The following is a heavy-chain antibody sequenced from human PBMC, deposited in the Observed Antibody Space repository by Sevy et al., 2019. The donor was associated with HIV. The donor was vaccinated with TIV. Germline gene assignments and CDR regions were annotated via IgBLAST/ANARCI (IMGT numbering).Heavy chain of an antibody. CDR2: LSFGCGKI. CDR1: GFAFYEYS. J-gene: IGHJ4*02. V-gene: IGHV3-23*01. D-gene: IGHD2-8*01. CDR3: AREGCSRPHDY. Sequence: QLGGSLRLSCAASGFAFYEYSMSWIRQAPGKGLEWVATLSFGCGKINYADSVQGRFTISRDNSKNSFYLQMDNLRVEDTALYYCAREGCSRPHDYWGQGTRVTVSS.